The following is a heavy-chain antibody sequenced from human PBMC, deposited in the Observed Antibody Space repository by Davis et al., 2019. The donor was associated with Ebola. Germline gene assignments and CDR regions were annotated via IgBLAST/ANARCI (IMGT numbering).Heavy chain of an antibody. CDR3: ANLDYGDNSGFDY. D-gene: IGHD4-23*01. V-gene: IGHV3-7*03. J-gene: IGHJ4*02. Sequence: GESLKISCAASGFTFSNYWMSWVRQAPGKGLEWVANIKQDGSEKYYVDSVKGRFTISRDNAKNSLYLQMNSLRAEDTAVYYCANLDYGDNSGFDYWGQGTLVTVSS. CDR1: GFTFSNYW. CDR2: IKQDGSEK.